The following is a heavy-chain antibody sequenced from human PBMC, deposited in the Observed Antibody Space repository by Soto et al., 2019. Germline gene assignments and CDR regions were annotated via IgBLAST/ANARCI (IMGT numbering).Heavy chain of an antibody. D-gene: IGHD3-3*01. CDR3: ARDSGSGYYFNFDF. V-gene: IGHV1-18*01. Sequence: QVQLVQSGAEVKKPGASVRVSCQASGYIFTNFGFSWVRQAPGQGLEWMGWISAYSDNTKYADKFQGRMTMTTDTSTSTAYMELRSLRSDDTAVYYCARDSGSGYYFNFDFWGQGTLITVSP. CDR1: GYIFTNFG. J-gene: IGHJ4*02. CDR2: ISAYSDNT.